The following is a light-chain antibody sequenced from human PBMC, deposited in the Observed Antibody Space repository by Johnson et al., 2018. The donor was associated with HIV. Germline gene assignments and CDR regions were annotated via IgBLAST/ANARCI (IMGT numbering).Light chain of an antibody. Sequence: QSVLTQPPSVSAAPGQKVTISCSGSSSNIGNNYVSWYQQVPGTAPKLLIFDNNKRPSGIPDRFSGSKSGTSATLGITGLQTGDEADYYCGTWDSSLSAYVFATGTKVTVL. CDR1: SSNIGNNY. J-gene: IGLJ1*01. CDR3: GTWDSSLSAYV. CDR2: DNN. V-gene: IGLV1-51*01.